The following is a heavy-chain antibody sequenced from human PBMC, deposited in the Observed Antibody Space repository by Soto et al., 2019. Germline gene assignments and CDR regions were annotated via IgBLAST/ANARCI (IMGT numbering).Heavy chain of an antibody. CDR3: ASAAVTGTAGLDF. J-gene: IGHJ4*02. Sequence: ASVKVSCKASGYTFSGFYMHWVRQAPGQGLEWMGWINPNSGGTKSAEKFQGRVTLTRDTSISTAYMELSRLTSDDTAVYYCASAAVTGTAGLDFWGQGTQVTVSS. CDR2: INPNSGGT. D-gene: IGHD6-19*01. V-gene: IGHV1-2*02. CDR1: GYTFSGFY.